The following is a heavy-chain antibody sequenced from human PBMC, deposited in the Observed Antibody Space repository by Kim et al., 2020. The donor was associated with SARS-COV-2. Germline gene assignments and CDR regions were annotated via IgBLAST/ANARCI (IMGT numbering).Heavy chain of an antibody. V-gene: IGHV4-4*09. Sequence: SETLSLTCTVSGASISSNYWNWIRQSPGKGLEWIGNIHSNGNTRYNPSLESRLTISLDKSSNQFSLNLRSVPAADTAVYFCARRNCFDLWGRGTLVTVSS. CDR2: IHSNGNT. CDR1: GASISSNY. CDR3: ARRNCFDL. J-gene: IGHJ2*01.